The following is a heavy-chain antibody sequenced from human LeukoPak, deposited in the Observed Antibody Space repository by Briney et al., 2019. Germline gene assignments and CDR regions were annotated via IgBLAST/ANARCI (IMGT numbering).Heavy chain of an antibody. CDR1: GGSFSGYY. J-gene: IGHJ4*02. CDR2: IYYSGST. V-gene: IGHV4-39*01. D-gene: IGHD6-13*01. CDR3: ARHFWDSSSWNTHPHFDY. Sequence: SETLSLTCAVYGGSFSGYYWGWIRQPPGKGLEWIGSIYYSGSTYYNPSLKSRVTISVDTSKNQFSLKLSSVTAADTAVYYCARHFWDSSSWNTHPHFDYWGQGTLVTVSS.